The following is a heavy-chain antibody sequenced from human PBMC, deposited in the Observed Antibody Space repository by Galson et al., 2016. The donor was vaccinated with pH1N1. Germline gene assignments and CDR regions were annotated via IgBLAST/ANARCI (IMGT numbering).Heavy chain of an antibody. V-gene: IGHV1-69*04. CDR1: GGSFSPGG. CDR2: IDPIYDQA. D-gene: IGHD3-22*01. Sequence: SVKVSCKVSGGSFSPGGISWVRQAPGQGLEWMGRIDPIYDQASYAQKLQGRVTITADKFTSTVYLELSSLRSDDAAVFYCAIDYDSCGGWGFGMWGQGTLVTVSS. CDR3: AIDYDSCGGWGFGM. J-gene: IGHJ3*02.